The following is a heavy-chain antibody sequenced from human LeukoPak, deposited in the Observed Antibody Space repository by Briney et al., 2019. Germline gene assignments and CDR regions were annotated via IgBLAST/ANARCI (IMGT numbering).Heavy chain of an antibody. V-gene: IGHV3-7*03. CDR1: GFTFSSYW. CDR3: AKDNGGGGFDY. D-gene: IGHD3-16*01. CDR2: IKEDGSEK. Sequence: GGSLRLSCAASGFTFSSYWMTWVRQAPGEGLEWVADIKEDGSEKYYMDSVKGRFTISRDNAKNSLYLQMNSLKAEDTAVYYCAKDNGGGGFDYWGQGTLVTASS. J-gene: IGHJ4*02.